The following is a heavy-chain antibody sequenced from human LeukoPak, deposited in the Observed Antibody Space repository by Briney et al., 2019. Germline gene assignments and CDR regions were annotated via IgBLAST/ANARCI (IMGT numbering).Heavy chain of an antibody. CDR3: VRAVEGHDY. Sequence: SETLSLTCAVYGGSFTAYYWSWIRQPPGKGLEWIGEINHSGGTNYNPSLKSRVTISLDTSKNQFSLKLTSVTAADTAVYYCVRAVEGHDYWGQGTLVTVSS. CDR2: INHSGGT. V-gene: IGHV4-34*01. CDR1: GGSFTAYY. J-gene: IGHJ4*02. D-gene: IGHD3-3*01.